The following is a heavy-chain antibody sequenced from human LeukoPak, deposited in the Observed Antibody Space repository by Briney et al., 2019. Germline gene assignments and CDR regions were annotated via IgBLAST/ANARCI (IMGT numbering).Heavy chain of an antibody. D-gene: IGHD3-3*01. Sequence: SGPTLVKPTQTLTLTCTFSGFSLSTSGVGVGWIRQPPGKALEWLALIYWNDDKRYSPSLKSRLTITKATSKNQVVLTMTNMDPVDTATYYCAHRRTIFGVVTNDYWGQGTLVTVSS. J-gene: IGHJ4*02. CDR3: AHRRTIFGVVTNDY. V-gene: IGHV2-5*01. CDR2: IYWNDDK. CDR1: GFSLSTSGVG.